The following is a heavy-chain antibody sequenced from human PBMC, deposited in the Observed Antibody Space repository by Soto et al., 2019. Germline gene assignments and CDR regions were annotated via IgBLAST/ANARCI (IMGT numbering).Heavy chain of an antibody. CDR2: IWYDGSNK. J-gene: IGHJ3*02. CDR3: ASTEKIYNWNDGGAFDI. CDR1: GFTFSSYG. V-gene: IGHV3-33*01. Sequence: LRLSCAASGFTFSSYGMRWVRQAPGKGLEWVAVIWYDGSNKCYADSVKGRFTISRDNSKNTLYLQMNSLRAEDTAVYYCASTEKIYNWNDGGAFDIWGQGTMVNVSS. D-gene: IGHD1-20*01.